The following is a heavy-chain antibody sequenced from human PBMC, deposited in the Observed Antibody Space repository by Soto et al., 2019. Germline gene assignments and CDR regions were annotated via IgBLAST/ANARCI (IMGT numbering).Heavy chain of an antibody. J-gene: IGHJ5*02. Sequence: ASVKVSCKASGYTFTGYYMHWVRQAPGQGLEWMGWISTYSGDTKYAQKFQGRVTMTTDTSTTTAYLELRSLRSDDTAVYYCARHHGPTTSENWFDPWGQGTLVTVSS. D-gene: IGHD5-12*01. CDR1: GYTFTGYY. CDR2: ISTYSGDT. V-gene: IGHV1-18*04. CDR3: ARHHGPTTSENWFDP.